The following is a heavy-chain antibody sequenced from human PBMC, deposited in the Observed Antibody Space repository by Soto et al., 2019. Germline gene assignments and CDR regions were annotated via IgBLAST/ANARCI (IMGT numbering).Heavy chain of an antibody. CDR1: GDTFTSSY. Sequence: QVQLVQSGADVKKPGASVKLSCKASGDTFTSSYVHWVRQAPGQGLEWMGIINPSGGGTSFAQKFPDRVIMTRDTSTSTVYMELSSLRSDDTAVYYCANMGLGGWFDPWGQGTLVTVSS. J-gene: IGHJ5*02. D-gene: IGHD3-16*01. CDR3: ANMGLGGWFDP. V-gene: IGHV1-46*03. CDR2: INPSGGGT.